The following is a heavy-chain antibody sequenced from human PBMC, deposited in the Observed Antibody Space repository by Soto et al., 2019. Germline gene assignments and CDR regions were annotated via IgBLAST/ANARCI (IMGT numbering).Heavy chain of an antibody. D-gene: IGHD5-18*01. CDR2: IIPIFGTA. J-gene: IGHJ6*02. CDR3: ARSRGYSYGSIYGMDV. V-gene: IGHV1-69*06. CDR1: GGTFSSYA. Sequence: SVKVSCKASGGTFSSYAISWVRQAPGQGLEWMGGIIPIFGTANYAQKFQGRVTITADKSTSTAYMELSSLRSEDTAVYYCARSRGYSYGSIYGMDVWGQGATVTVSS.